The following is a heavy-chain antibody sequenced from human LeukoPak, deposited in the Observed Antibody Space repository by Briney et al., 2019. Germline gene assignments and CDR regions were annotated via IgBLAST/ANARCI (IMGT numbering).Heavy chain of an antibody. J-gene: IGHJ3*02. V-gene: IGHV1-8*03. Sequence: ASVKVSCKASGYTFTSYDINWVRPATGQGLEWMGWMNPNSGNTGYAQKFQGRVTITRNTYISTAYMELSSLRSEDTAVYYCARELGIAAAVDDAFDIWGQGTMVTVSS. CDR2: MNPNSGNT. CDR1: GYTFTSYD. CDR3: ARELGIAAAVDDAFDI. D-gene: IGHD6-13*01.